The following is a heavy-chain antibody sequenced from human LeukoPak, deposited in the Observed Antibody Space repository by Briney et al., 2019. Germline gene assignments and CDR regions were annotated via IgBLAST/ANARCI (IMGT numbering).Heavy chain of an antibody. CDR3: AKMRVRGVIITPPDGLDY. Sequence: GGSLRLSCAASGFTFSSYAMSWVRQAPGKGLEWVSVLSGSAGSTYYADSVKGRFTISRDNSKNTLYLQMNSLRAEDTAVYYCAKMRVRGVIITPPDGLDYWGQGTLVTVSS. CDR2: LSGSAGST. J-gene: IGHJ4*02. V-gene: IGHV3-23*01. D-gene: IGHD3-10*01. CDR1: GFTFSSYA.